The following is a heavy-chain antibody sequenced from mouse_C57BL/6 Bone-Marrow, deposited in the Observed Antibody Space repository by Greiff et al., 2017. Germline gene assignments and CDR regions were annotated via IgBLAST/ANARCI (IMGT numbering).Heavy chain of an antibody. CDR1: GFTFSSYA. Sequence: EVMLVESGGGLVKPGGSLKLSCAASGFTFSSYAMSWVRQTPEKRLEWVATLSDGGSYTYYPDNVKGRFTISRDNAKNNLYLQMSHLKSEETAMYYCARDYGSSPYWYFDVWGTGTTVTVSS. CDR3: ARDYGSSPYWYFDV. CDR2: LSDGGSYT. V-gene: IGHV5-4*01. J-gene: IGHJ1*03. D-gene: IGHD1-1*01.